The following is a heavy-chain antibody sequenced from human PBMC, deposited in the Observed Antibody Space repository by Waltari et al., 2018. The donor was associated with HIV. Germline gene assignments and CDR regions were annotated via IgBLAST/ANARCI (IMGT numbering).Heavy chain of an antibody. CDR3: ARNPNGMDV. V-gene: IGHV5-51*03. CDR1: GYNFVDYW. Sequence: EVQLVPSGAEVKKPGESLKISCKVSGYNFVDYWIGWVRQMPGKGLEWMGIIFPGNSDTRYSSSFEGQVSISADKSTSTAYLQWRSLRASDTAMYYCARNPNGMDVWGQGTTVTVSS. J-gene: IGHJ6*02. CDR2: IFPGNSDT.